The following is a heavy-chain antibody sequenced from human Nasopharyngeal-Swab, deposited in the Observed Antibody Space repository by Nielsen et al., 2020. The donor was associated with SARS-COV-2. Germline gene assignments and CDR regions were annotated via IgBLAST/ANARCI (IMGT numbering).Heavy chain of an antibody. CDR1: GGSISSGGYS. CDR2: IYHSGST. J-gene: IGHJ3*02. V-gene: IGHV4-30-2*01. CDR3: ARENPMGAQRSDAFDI. Sequence: SETLSLTCAVSGGSISSGGYSWSWIRQPPGKGLEWIGYIYHSGSTYYNPSLKSRVTISVDRSKNQFSLQLNSVTPEDTAVYYCARENPMGAQRSDAFDIWGQGTMVTVSS. D-gene: IGHD1-26*01.